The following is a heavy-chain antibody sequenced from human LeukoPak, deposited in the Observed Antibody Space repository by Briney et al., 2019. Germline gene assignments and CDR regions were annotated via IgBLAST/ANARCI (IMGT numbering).Heavy chain of an antibody. J-gene: IGHJ4*02. Sequence: SETLSLTCTVSGGSISSYYWSWIRQPPGRGLGWIGYIDYSGSTKYNPSLKSRVSISVDTSKNQFSLKMGSVTAADTALYYCVREGSSSRFVDYWGQGTLVTVSS. CDR2: IDYSGST. D-gene: IGHD3-10*01. CDR1: GGSISSYY. CDR3: VREGSSSRFVDY. V-gene: IGHV4-59*01.